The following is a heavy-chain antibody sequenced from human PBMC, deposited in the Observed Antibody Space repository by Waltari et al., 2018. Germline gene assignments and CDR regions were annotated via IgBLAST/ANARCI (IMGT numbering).Heavy chain of an antibody. CDR3: ARVNRESLIRGATIDS. CDR2: INFSGGNT. J-gene: IGHJ4*02. V-gene: IGHV3-23*01. D-gene: IGHD3-10*01. Sequence: EVQLLESGGAFVRPGGSLRLSCAASGFNFRNYAMTWVRQAPGKGLEWVASINFSGGNTVYADAGKGRSNIARDNSKNTLSIQLDSLRLDDTAVYFCARVNRESLIRGATIDSWGQGTRVTVSS. CDR1: GFNFRNYA.